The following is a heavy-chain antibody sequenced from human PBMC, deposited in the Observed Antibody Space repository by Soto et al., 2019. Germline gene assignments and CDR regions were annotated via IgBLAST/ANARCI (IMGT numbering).Heavy chain of an antibody. V-gene: IGHV1-18*01. CDR1: GYTFTNYG. D-gene: IGHD3-3*01. Sequence: QVQLVQSGAEVRRPGASVKVSCKASGYTFTNYGINWVRQAPGQGLEWMGWINGDTGNTNYAQKVQGRVTMTTDTSTSTAYMGLRSLRSDDTAMYYCARGGTTYYESWKIDYWGQGTLITVSS. J-gene: IGHJ4*02. CDR2: INGDTGNT. CDR3: ARGGTTYYESWKIDY.